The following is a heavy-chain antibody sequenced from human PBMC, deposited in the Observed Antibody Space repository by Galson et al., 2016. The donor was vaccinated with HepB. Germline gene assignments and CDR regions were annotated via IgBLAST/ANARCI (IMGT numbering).Heavy chain of an antibody. CDR3: ASQRGDSGYPRHPDL. D-gene: IGHD5-12*01. CDR2: ISYSGST. CDR1: GDSMTSTYF. J-gene: IGHJ2*01. V-gene: IGHV4-39*01. Sequence: ETLSLTCTVSGDSMTSTYFWGWVRQPPGKGLEFIGSISYSGSTYYSPSLKSRVTISVDTSTNQFSLMLSSVTAADTALYYCASQRGDSGYPRHPDLWGRGTLVSVSS.